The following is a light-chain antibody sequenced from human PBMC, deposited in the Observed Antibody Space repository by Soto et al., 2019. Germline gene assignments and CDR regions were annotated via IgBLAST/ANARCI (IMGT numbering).Light chain of an antibody. CDR2: AAS. J-gene: IGKJ1*01. CDR1: QSISNW. V-gene: IGKV1-39*01. Sequence: TRSPSTQPSSVGDIVTITCRASQSISNWLAWYQQKPGTAPKVLIYAASSLQSGVPSRFSGSGSGTDFTLTISSLQPEDFATYYCQQTYSTPWTFGQGTKVDIK. CDR3: QQTYSTPWT.